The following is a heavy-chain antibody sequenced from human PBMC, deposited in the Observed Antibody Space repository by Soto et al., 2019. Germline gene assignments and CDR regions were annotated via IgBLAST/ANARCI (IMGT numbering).Heavy chain of an antibody. D-gene: IGHD5-18*01. CDR2: ISYDGSNK. J-gene: IGHJ4*02. CDR1: GFTFSTYG. CDR3: AKGFSYSVIDY. Sequence: QVQLVESGGDVVQPGRSLRLSCAASGFTFSTYGMHWVRQAQGKGLEWVAVISYDGSNKYYADSVKGRFTISRDNSKNTLYLQMSSLRAEYKAVYYCAKGFSYSVIDYWGQGTLVTVSS. V-gene: IGHV3-30*18.